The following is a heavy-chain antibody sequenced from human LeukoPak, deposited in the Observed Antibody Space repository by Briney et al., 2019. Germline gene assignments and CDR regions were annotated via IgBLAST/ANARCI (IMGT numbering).Heavy chain of an antibody. D-gene: IGHD3-10*01. CDR3: ARLRGYPWGFDY. CDR1: GGSISSYY. J-gene: IGHJ4*02. CDR2: IYYSGST. Sequence: PSETLSLTCTVSGGSISSYYWGWIRQPPGKVLEWIGYIYYSGSTNYSPSLKSRVTISVDTSKNKFCLKLSYVTAADTAVYYCARLRGYPWGFDYWGQGTLVTVSS. V-gene: IGHV4-59*01.